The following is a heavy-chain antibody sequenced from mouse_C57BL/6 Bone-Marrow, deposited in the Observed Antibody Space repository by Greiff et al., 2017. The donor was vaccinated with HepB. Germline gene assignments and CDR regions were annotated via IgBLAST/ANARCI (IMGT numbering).Heavy chain of an antibody. CDR3: PHYSYYFDF. V-gene: IGHV1-15*01. J-gene: IGHJ2*01. CDR2: IDPETGGT. CDR1: GYTFTDYE. D-gene: IGHD1-1*02. Sequence: QVQLKESGAELVRPGASVTLSCKASGYTFTDYEMHWVKQTPVHGLEWIGAIDPETGGTAYNQKFKGKAILTADQSSSTAYMQLRSLTSEDSAVNSCPHYSYYFDFWGQGTTLTVSS.